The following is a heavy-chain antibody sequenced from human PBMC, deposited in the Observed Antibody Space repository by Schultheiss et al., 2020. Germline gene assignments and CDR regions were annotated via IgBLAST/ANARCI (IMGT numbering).Heavy chain of an antibody. CDR1: GGSISSSY. J-gene: IGHJ6*04. CDR2: IYYSGST. CDR3: ARSGEHCSSTSCYTYYYYGMDV. Sequence: SETLSLTCTVSGGSISSSYWSWIRQPPGKGLEWIGYIYYSGSTNYNPSLKSRVTISVDTSKNQFSLKLSSVTAADTAVYFCARSGEHCSSTSCYTYYYYGMDVWGEGSTVTVSA. D-gene: IGHD2-2*02. V-gene: IGHV4-59*12.